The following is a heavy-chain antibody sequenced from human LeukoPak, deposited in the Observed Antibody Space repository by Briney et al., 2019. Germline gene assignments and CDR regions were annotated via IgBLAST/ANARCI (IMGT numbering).Heavy chain of an antibody. CDR1: GGSMSSHY. CDR3: ARRSITMVRGVMGRNWFDP. Sequence: PSETLSLTCTVSGGSMSSHYWSWIRQPPGKGLEWIGYIYYSGSTNYNPSLKSRVTISVDTSKNQFSLKLSSVTAADTAVYYCARRSITMVRGVMGRNWFDPWGQGTLVTVSS. J-gene: IGHJ5*02. D-gene: IGHD3-10*01. V-gene: IGHV4-59*11. CDR2: IYYSGST.